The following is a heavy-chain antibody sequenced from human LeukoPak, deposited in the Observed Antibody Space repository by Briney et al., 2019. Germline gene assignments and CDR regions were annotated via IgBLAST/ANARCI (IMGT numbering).Heavy chain of an antibody. J-gene: IGHJ4*02. D-gene: IGHD2-2*01. Sequence: GGSLRLSCTASGFTLSDYYMNWIRQAPGKGLEWVSYISTTENTIHYADSVKGRFSISRGNARSSLYLQMNSLRAEDTAVYYCATSSTRYFFDDWGQGTLVTVSS. V-gene: IGHV3-11*04. CDR1: GFTLSDYY. CDR2: ISTTENTI. CDR3: ATSSTRYFFDD.